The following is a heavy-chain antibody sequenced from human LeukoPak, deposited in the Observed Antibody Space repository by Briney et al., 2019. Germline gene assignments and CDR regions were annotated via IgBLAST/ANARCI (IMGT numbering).Heavy chain of an antibody. V-gene: IGHV3-9*01. Sequence: GGSLRLSCAASGFTFDDYAMHWVRQAPGKGLEWVSGITWNSGSIVYADSVKGRFTISRDNAKNSLYLQMNSLRAEDTALYYCAAQLDYDYVWGSQEIDYWGQGTLVTVSS. J-gene: IGHJ4*02. D-gene: IGHD3-16*01. CDR3: AAQLDYDYVWGSQEIDY. CDR2: ITWNSGSI. CDR1: GFTFDDYA.